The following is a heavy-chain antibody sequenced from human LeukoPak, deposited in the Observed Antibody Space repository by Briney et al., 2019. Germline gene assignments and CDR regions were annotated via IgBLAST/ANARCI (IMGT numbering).Heavy chain of an antibody. D-gene: IGHD5-24*01. J-gene: IGHJ4*02. V-gene: IGHV4-38-2*01. CDR1: GYSISSGFY. Sequence: PSETLSLTCAVSGYSISSGFYWGWIRQPPGKGLEWIGSIYRSGNTYCNPSLKSRVTMSVDTSKNQFSLNLTSVAAADTAVYYCARRWLQYYFDYWGQGTLVTVSS. CDR2: IYRSGNT. CDR3: ARRWLQYYFDY.